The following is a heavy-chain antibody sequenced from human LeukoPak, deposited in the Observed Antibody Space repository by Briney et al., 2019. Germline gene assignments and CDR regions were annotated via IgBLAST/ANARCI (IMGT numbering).Heavy chain of an antibody. Sequence: ASVKVSCKASGYTFTSYDINWVRPATGQGLEWMGWMNPNSGNTRYPQKFQGRVTMTRNTSISTAYMELSSLRSEDTAVYYCARAREPRLLWFGEFPDWFDPWGQGTLVTVSS. CDR1: GYTFTSYD. J-gene: IGHJ5*02. D-gene: IGHD3-10*01. CDR2: MNPNSGNT. V-gene: IGHV1-8*01. CDR3: ARAREPRLLWFGEFPDWFDP.